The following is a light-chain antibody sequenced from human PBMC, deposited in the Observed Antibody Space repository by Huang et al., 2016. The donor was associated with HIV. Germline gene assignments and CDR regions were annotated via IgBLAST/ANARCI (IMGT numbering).Light chain of an antibody. CDR1: HIVDSN. CDR3: QQYNKWPPLT. Sequence: EIVMTQSPATLSVSPGERATLSCRASHIVDSNLAWYQQKHGQEPRLLIYDAATRATGVPGRFSGSGSETDFTLNISSLQSEDFAVYYCQQYNKWPPLTFGGGTKVEIK. CDR2: DAA. V-gene: IGKV3-15*01. J-gene: IGKJ4*01.